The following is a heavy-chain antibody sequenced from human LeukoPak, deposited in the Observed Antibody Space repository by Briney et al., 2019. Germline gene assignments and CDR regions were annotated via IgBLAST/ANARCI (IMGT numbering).Heavy chain of an antibody. CDR1: GFTFSSYA. D-gene: IGHD3-3*01. J-gene: IGHJ2*01. V-gene: IGHV3-23*01. CDR2: ISGSGGST. CDR3: ARAPGGIFGMVIAPLWYFDL. Sequence: GGSLRLSCAASGFTFSSYAMSWVRQAPGKGLEWVSAISGSGGSTYYADSVKGRFTISRDNSKNSLYLQMNSLRAEDTAVYYCARAPGGIFGMVIAPLWYFDLWGRGTLVTVSS.